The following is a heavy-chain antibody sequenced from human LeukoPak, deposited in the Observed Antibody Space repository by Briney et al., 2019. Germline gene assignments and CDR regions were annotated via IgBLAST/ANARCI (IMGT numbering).Heavy chain of an antibody. J-gene: IGHJ1*01. CDR2: IYTSGST. Sequence: SETLSLTCTVSGGSISSGSYYWSWIRQPAGEGLEWIGRIYTSGSTNYNPSLKSRVTISVDTSKNQFSLKLSSVTAADTAVYYCARSPATYYYDSSGYYYVYFQHWGQGTLVTVSS. CDR1: GGSISSGSYY. D-gene: IGHD3-22*01. CDR3: ARSPATYYYDSSGYYYVYFQH. V-gene: IGHV4-61*02.